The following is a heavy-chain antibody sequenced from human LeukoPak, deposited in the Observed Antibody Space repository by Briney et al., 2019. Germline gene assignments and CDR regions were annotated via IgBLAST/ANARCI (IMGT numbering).Heavy chain of an antibody. D-gene: IGHD4-23*01. V-gene: IGHV1-18*01. Sequence: ASVKVSCKASGYTFTSYGINWVRQAPGQGLEWMGWINAYNGETNDAQKFQGRVTMTRDMSTSTDYRELSSLRSEDTAVYYCARDNSVEDTAWWFDPWGQGTLVTVSS. CDR3: ARDNSVEDTAWWFDP. J-gene: IGHJ5*02. CDR2: INAYNGET. CDR1: GYTFTSYG.